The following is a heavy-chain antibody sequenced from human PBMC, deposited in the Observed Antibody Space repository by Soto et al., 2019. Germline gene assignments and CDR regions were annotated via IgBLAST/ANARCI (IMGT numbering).Heavy chain of an antibody. V-gene: IGHV3-23*04. CDR3: AKNRATCYHPFDY. CDR2: ISGSGSGT. Sequence: EVQLVDSGGGLLQPGGSLRLSCADSGFSFSNHDMTWVRQATGQGLEWVSAISGSGSGTYYADSVKGRFTSSRDNSKNTLYLQMNSLRVDDTAVYYLAKNRATCYHPFDYWGQGSLVTVSS. D-gene: IGHD2-15*01. J-gene: IGHJ4*02. CDR1: GFSFSNHD.